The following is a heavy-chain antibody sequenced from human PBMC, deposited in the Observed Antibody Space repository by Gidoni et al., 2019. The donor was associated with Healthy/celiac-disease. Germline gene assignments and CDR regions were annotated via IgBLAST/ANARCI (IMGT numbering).Heavy chain of an antibody. CDR3: ARDIFGGVSNWFDP. D-gene: IGHD3-16*01. J-gene: IGHJ5*02. CDR1: GYTFTSYA. Sequence: QVQLVQSGTELKKPGASVKASCKASGYTFTSYAMNWVRQAPGQGLEWMGWINTNTGNPTYAQGFTGRFVFSLDTSVSTAYLQISSLKAEDTAVYYCARDIFGGVSNWFDPWGQGTLVTVSS. V-gene: IGHV7-4-1*02. CDR2: INTNTGNP.